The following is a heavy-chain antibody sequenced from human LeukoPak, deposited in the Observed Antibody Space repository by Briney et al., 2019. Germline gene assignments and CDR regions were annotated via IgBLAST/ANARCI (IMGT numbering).Heavy chain of an antibody. J-gene: IGHJ3*02. Sequence: GGSLRLSCAASGFTFDDYATHWVRQAPGKGLEWVSGISWNSGSIGYADSVKGRFTISRDNAKNSLYLQMNSLRAEDTALYYCAKGGSGSYAGAFDIWGQGTMVTVSS. V-gene: IGHV3-9*01. D-gene: IGHD1-26*01. CDR1: GFTFDDYA. CDR3: AKGGSGSYAGAFDI. CDR2: ISWNSGSI.